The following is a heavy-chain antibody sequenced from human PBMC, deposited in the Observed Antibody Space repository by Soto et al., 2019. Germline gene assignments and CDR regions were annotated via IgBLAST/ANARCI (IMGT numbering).Heavy chain of an antibody. D-gene: IGHD2-2*01. J-gene: IGHJ4*02. CDR1: GYTFTSYG. CDR2: ISAYNGNT. CDR3: ARHWRIKGSSTSCEDY. Sequence: QVQLVQSGAEVKKPGASVKVSCKASGYTFTSYGISWVRQAPGQGLEWMGWISAYNGNTNYAQKLQGRVTMTTDTSTSTAYMELRSMRSDDTAVYYCARHWRIKGSSTSCEDYWGQGTLVTVSS. V-gene: IGHV1-18*01.